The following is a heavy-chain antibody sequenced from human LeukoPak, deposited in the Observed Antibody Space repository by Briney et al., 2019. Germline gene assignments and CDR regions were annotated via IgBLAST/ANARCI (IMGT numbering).Heavy chain of an antibody. J-gene: IGHJ4*02. CDR2: INSDGSST. CDR1: GFTFSSYW. CDR3: AKASQAYGQIYFDY. Sequence: PGGSLRLSCAASGFTFSSYWMHWVRQAPGKGLVWVSRINSDGSSTSYADSVKGRFTISRDNSKNTLYLQMNSLRAEDTAVYYCAKASQAYGQIYFDYWGQGTLVTVSS. D-gene: IGHD2-8*01. V-gene: IGHV3-74*01.